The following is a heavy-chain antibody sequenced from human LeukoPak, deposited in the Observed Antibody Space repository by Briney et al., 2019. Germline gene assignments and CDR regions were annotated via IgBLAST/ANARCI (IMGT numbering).Heavy chain of an antibody. D-gene: IGHD1-26*01. Sequence: KAGGSLRLSCAASGFTFSSYAMSWVRQAPGKGLEWVSALSGSGRSTYYADSVKGRFTISRDNSKNTLYLQMNSLRAEDTAVYYCAKDMGGNFDYWGQGTLVTVSS. J-gene: IGHJ4*02. CDR2: LSGSGRST. CDR1: GFTFSSYA. V-gene: IGHV3-23*01. CDR3: AKDMGGNFDY.